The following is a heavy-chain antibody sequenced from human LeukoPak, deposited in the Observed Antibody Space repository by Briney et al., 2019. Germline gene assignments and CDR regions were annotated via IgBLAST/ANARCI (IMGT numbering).Heavy chain of an antibody. CDR3: ARAVSSVVVIPF. Sequence: SETLSLTCTVSGGSIRSTTHYWSWIRQPPGKGLEWIGYIYQSGTTAYNPSLKSQVTISVDTSKNQFSLKLSSVTAADTAVYYCARAVSSVVVIPFWGQGTLVTVSS. CDR2: IYQSGTT. D-gene: IGHD3-22*01. J-gene: IGHJ4*02. V-gene: IGHV4-59*11. CDR1: GGSIRSTTHY.